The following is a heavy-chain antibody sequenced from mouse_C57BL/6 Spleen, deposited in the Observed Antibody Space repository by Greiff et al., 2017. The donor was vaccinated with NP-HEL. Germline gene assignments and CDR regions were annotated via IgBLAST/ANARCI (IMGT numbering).Heavy chain of an antibody. J-gene: IGHJ4*01. CDR1: GFTFSSYA. CDR2: ISDGGSYT. Sequence: EVQLVESGGGLVKPGGSLKLSCAASGFTFSSYAMSWVRQTPEKRLEWVATISDGGSYTYYPDNVKGRFTISRDNAKNNLYLQMSHLKSEDTAMYYCARRKGTMPDYAMDYWGQGTSVTVSS. CDR3: ARRKGTMPDYAMDY. D-gene: IGHD1-1*02. V-gene: IGHV5-4*01.